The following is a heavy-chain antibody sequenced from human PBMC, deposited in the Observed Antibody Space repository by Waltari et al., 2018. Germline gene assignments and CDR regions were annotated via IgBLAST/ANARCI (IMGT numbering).Heavy chain of an antibody. CDR2: ISHSGVT. Sequence: QVQLHQWGAGLLKPSETLSLTCAVSGGPFTDSSWSWIRQPPGKGLEWIGEISHSGVTHYNPSLRSRVTMSVDTIKKQFSLMLTSVTAADTAVYFCARTWGNSPPLGWFDPWGRGTRVTISS. CDR3: ARTWGNSPPLGWFDP. CDR1: GGPFTDSS. D-gene: IGHD7-27*01. J-gene: IGHJ5*01. V-gene: IGHV4-34*01.